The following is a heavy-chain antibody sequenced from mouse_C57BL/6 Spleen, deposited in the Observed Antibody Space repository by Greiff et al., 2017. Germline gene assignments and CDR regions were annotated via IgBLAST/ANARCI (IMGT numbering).Heavy chain of an antibody. CDR2: IYPRSGNT. CDR1: GYTFTSYG. CDR3: ARSGYSNYEWYFDV. Sequence: QVQLQQSGAELARPGASVKLSCKASGYTFTSYGISWVKQRTGQGLEWIGEIYPRSGNTYYNEKFKGKATLTADKSSSTAYMELRSLTSEDSAVYFGARSGYSNYEWYFDVWGTGTTVTVSS. V-gene: IGHV1-81*01. D-gene: IGHD2-5*01. J-gene: IGHJ1*03.